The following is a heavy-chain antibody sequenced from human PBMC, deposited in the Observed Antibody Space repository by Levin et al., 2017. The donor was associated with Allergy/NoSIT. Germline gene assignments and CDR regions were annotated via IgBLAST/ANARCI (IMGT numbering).Heavy chain of an antibody. CDR1: GFTFSGYG. CDR3: ARAASSGSYYADY. V-gene: IGHV3-64*01. D-gene: IGHD1-26*01. J-gene: IGHJ4*02. CDR2: ISTHGGST. Sequence: PGGSLRLSCAASGFTFSGYGMHWVRQAPGKELEYVSTISTHGGSTLYANSVRGRFIISRDNSKNTLYLQMGSLRPDDRAVYYCARAASSGSYYADYWGQGTLVTVSS.